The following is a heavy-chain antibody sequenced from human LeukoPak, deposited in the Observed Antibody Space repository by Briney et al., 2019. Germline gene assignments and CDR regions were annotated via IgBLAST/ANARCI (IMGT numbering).Heavy chain of an antibody. CDR1: GYTFTAHY. J-gene: IGHJ4*02. CDR3: AREAADSSVCDF. Sequence: ASVKVSCKASGYTFTAHYIHWMRQAPGRGLEWVGWINPNTGGTEFAQNVQGRVTMTRDTSINTVYMELNRPTSDDTAVFYCAREAADSSVCDFWGQGSLVTVSS. CDR2: INPNTGGT. V-gene: IGHV1-2*02. D-gene: IGHD2-8*01.